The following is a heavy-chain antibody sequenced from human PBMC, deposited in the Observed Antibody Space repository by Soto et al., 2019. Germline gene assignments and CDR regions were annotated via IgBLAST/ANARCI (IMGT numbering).Heavy chain of an antibody. V-gene: IGHV1-46*01. J-gene: IGHJ4*02. D-gene: IGHD3-3*01. CDR2: INPSGGST. Sequence: QVQLVQSGAEVKKPGASVKVSCKASGYTFTSYYMHWVRQAPGQGLEWMGIINPSGGSTSYAQKFQGRVTMTRDTSMSTVYMELSSLRSEDTAVYYCASWVGGVVTNDYWGQGTLLTVSS. CDR3: ASWVGGVVTNDY. CDR1: GYTFTSYY.